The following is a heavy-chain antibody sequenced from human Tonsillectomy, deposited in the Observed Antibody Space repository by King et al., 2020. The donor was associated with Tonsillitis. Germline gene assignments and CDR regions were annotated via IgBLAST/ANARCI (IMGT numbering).Heavy chain of an antibody. CDR3: ASMVRGVIIPPDAFDI. V-gene: IGHV4-34*01. J-gene: IGHJ3*02. Sequence: VQLQQWGAGLLKPSETLSLTCAVYGGSFSGYYWSWIRQPPGKGREWIGEINHSGSTNYTPSLKSRVTISVDTSKNQFSLKLSSVTAADTAVYYCASMVRGVIIPPDAFDIWGQGTMVTVSS. CDR1: GGSFSGYY. D-gene: IGHD3-10*01. CDR2: INHSGST.